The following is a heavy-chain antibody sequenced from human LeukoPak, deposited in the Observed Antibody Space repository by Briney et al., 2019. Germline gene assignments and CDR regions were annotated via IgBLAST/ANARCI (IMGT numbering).Heavy chain of an antibody. CDR2: IKQDGSEK. V-gene: IGHV3-7*05. J-gene: IGHJ4*02. D-gene: IGHD6-19*01. Sequence: GGSLRLSYAAFGFTFSDAWMSWVRQAPGKGLEWVANIKQDGSEKYYVDSVKGRFTISRDNAKNSLYLQMNSLRAEDTAVYYCAGAPIAVAGFDYWGQGTLVTVSS. CDR1: GFTFSDAW. CDR3: AGAPIAVAGFDY.